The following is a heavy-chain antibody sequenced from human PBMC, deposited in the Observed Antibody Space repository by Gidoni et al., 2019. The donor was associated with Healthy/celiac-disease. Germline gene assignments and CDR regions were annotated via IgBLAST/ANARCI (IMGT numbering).Heavy chain of an antibody. CDR1: GFTFSSYS. Sequence: EVQLVESGGGLVQPGGSLSLSCAASGFTFSSYSMNWVRQAPGKGLEWVSYISSSSSTIYYVDSVKGRFTISRDNAKNSLYLQMNSLRAEDTAVYYCARDGGVRYFDWLSAFDIWGQGTMVTVSS. CDR3: ARDGGVRYFDWLSAFDI. D-gene: IGHD3-9*01. J-gene: IGHJ3*02. CDR2: ISSSSSTI. V-gene: IGHV3-48*01.